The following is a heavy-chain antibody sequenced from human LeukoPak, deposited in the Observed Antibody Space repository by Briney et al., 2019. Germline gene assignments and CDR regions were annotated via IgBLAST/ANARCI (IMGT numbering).Heavy chain of an antibody. Sequence: GGSLGLSCAAPGFMFHDYAIHWVRQAPGKGLEWVSLISGDGGSTFYADSVKGRFTISRDNSKNSLYLQMNSLRTEDTALYYCAKVLGYYDSSGYYQEGGFDYWGQGTLVTVSS. D-gene: IGHD3-22*01. CDR1: GFMFHDYA. V-gene: IGHV3-43*02. J-gene: IGHJ4*02. CDR2: ISGDGGST. CDR3: AKVLGYYDSSGYYQEGGFDY.